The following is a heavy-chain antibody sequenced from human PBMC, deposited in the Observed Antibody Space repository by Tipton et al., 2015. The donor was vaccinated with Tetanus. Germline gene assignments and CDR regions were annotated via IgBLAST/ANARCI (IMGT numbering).Heavy chain of an antibody. CDR2: ISWNSGSI. D-gene: IGHD2-15*01. CDR1: GFTFDDYA. V-gene: IGHV3-9*01. Sequence: SLRLSCAASGFTFDDYAMHWVRQAPGKGLEWVSGISWNSGSIDYADSVKGRFTISRDNAKYSLYLQMNSLRAEDTALYYCAKDISSCSGGSCRTNCFNYWGQGTLVTVSS. CDR3: AKDISSCSGGSCRTNCFNY. J-gene: IGHJ4*02.